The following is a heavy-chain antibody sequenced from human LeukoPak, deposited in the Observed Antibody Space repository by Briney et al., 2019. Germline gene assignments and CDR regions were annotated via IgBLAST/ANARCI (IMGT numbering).Heavy chain of an antibody. J-gene: IGHJ4*02. Sequence: SETLSLTCAVYGGSFSGYYWSWIRQPPGKGLEWIGEINHSGSTNYNPSLKSRVTISVDTSKNQFSLKLSSVTAADTAVYYCARGGRGYYYGSGTEYFDYWGQGTLVTVSS. CDR2: INHSGST. CDR1: GGSFSGYY. V-gene: IGHV4-34*01. CDR3: ARGGRGYYYGSGTEYFDY. D-gene: IGHD3-10*01.